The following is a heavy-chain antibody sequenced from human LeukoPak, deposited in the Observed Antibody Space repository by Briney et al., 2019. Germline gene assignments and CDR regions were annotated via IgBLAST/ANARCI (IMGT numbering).Heavy chain of an antibody. Sequence: ASVKVSCKASGYTFTSYGISWVRQAPGQGLEWMGWISAYNGNTNYAQKLQGRVTMTTETSTSTAYMELRSLRSDDTAVFYCSRSEYLTNANALNIWGKGTMVTVSS. J-gene: IGHJ3*02. CDR3: SRSEYLTNANALNI. V-gene: IGHV1-18*01. D-gene: IGHD2-2*01. CDR2: ISAYNGNT. CDR1: GYTFTSYG.